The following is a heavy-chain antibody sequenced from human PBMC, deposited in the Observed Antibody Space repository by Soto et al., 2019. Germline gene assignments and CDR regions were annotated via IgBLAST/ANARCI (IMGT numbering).Heavy chain of an antibody. J-gene: IGHJ6*02. V-gene: IGHV3-30*18. Sequence: SLRLSCAASGFTFSNYGMHWVRQAPGKGLEWVAFISDDGSNKYYADSMKGRFTMSGDNSKRTLYLQMSSLRVEDTAVYYCTKRRNVLRFLEWSSGMEVWGQGTTVTVSS. D-gene: IGHD3-3*01. CDR2: ISDDGSNK. CDR3: TKRRNVLRFLEWSSGMEV. CDR1: GFTFSNYG.